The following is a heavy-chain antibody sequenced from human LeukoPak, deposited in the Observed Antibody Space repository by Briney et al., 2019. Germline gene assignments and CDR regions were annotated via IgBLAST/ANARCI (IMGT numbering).Heavy chain of an antibody. V-gene: IGHV4-34*01. CDR3: ARGGLANDY. Sequence: SETLSLTCAVYGGSFSGYYWSGIRQPPGKGLEWIGEINHSGSTNYNPSLKSRVTISVDTSKNQFSLKLSSVTAADTAVYYCARGGLANDYWGQGTLVTVSS. D-gene: IGHD4/OR15-4a*01. J-gene: IGHJ4*02. CDR2: INHSGST. CDR1: GGSFSGYY.